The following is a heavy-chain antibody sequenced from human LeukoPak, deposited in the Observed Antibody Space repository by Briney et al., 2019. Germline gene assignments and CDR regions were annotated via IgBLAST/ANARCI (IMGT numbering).Heavy chain of an antibody. D-gene: IGHD3-10*01. CDR1: GGSMTNNTFY. CDR2: IYHTGPT. J-gene: IGHJ5*02. V-gene: IGHV4-39*07. Sequence: SETLSLTCTVSGGSMTNNTFYWGWIRQPPGQGLEWIGSIYHTGPTYYNPSLKSRATISVDTSKNQFSLRLSSVTAADTAVYYCARVLIWFGQLQNWFDPWGPGTLVTVSS. CDR3: ARVLIWFGQLQNWFDP.